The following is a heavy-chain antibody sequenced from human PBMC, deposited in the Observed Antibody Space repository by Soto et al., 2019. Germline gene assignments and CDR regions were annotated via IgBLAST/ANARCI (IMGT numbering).Heavy chain of an antibody. Sequence: QVQLVQSGAEVKKPGASVKVSCKASGYTFTSYDINWVRQATGQGLEWMGWMNPNSGNTGYAQKFQGRVTLTMNTSISTAYMELSSLRSEDTAVYYCARGPNNYGVFDAFDIWGQGTMVTVSS. J-gene: IGHJ3*02. CDR3: ARGPNNYGVFDAFDI. CDR1: GYTFTSYD. D-gene: IGHD4-17*01. CDR2: MNPNSGNT. V-gene: IGHV1-8*01.